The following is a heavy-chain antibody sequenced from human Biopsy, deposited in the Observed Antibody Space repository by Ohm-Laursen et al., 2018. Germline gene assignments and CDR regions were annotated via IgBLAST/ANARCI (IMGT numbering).Heavy chain of an antibody. CDR2: IYNTETT. CDR3: ARAGTAINGNSLGFDP. J-gene: IGHJ5*02. Sequence: SETLSLTCTVSGGSISSSTTYYWAWLRQPPGKGLEWIGSIYNTETTFYNPSLKSRVTISVDTSTNQFSLKLNSVTAADTAVYYCARAGTAINGNSLGFDPWGQGTLVTVSS. V-gene: IGHV4-39*01. CDR1: GGSISSSTTYY. D-gene: IGHD1-20*01.